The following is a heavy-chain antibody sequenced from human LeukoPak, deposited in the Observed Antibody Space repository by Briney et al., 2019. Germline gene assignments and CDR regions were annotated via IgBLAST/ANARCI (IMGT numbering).Heavy chain of an antibody. D-gene: IGHD3-22*01. CDR1: GFTFSSYA. CDR2: MSATGSDI. Sequence: PGGSLRLSCAASGFTFSSYAMSWVRQAPGKGLQWVSTMSATGSDIHHADSVKGRFTISRDNSKNTLYLQMNSLRAEDTAVYYCARVFSASYYDSSGYLYYWGQGTLVTVSS. CDR3: ARVFSASYYDSSGYLYY. J-gene: IGHJ4*02. V-gene: IGHV3-23*01.